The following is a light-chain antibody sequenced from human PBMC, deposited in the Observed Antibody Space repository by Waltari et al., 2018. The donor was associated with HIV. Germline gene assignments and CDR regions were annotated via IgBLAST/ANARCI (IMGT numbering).Light chain of an antibody. Sequence: QSVLTQPPSVSGAPGQRVTIPCTGSRTNIGAGYDVNWYQQLPGTAPKLLIFRNVNRPSGVPDRFSGSKSGTSASLAITGLQAEDEADFYCQSYDTSLGGWVFGGGTKLTVL. CDR3: QSYDTSLGGWV. CDR1: RTNIGAGYD. CDR2: RNV. V-gene: IGLV1-40*01. J-gene: IGLJ3*02.